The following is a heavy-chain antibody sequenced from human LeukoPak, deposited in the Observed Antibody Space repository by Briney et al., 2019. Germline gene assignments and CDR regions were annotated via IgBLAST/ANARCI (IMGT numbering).Heavy chain of an antibody. CDR3: ARGRDYTNSVAGWFDP. V-gene: IGHV4-34*01. J-gene: IGHJ5*02. D-gene: IGHD4-11*01. CDR1: GGSFSDYY. Sequence: SETLSLTCAVYGGSFSDYYWSWIRQPPGKGLEWIGEINHSETTDYNPSLKSRVTLSVDPSKNQFSLKLRSVTAADTAVYYCARGRDYTNSVAGWFDPWGQGTLVTVSS. CDR2: INHSETT.